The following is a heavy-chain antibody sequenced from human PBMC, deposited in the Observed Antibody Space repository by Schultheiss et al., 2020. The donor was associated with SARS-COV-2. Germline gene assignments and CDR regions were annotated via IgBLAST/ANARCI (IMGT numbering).Heavy chain of an antibody. J-gene: IGHJ4*02. V-gene: IGHV4-34*01. CDR1: GGSISDYY. CDR3: ARRDGYNYYFDY. D-gene: IGHD5-24*01. CDR2: INHSGST. Sequence: SETLSLTCTVSGGSISDYYWSWIRQPPGKGLEWIGEINHSGSTNYNPSLKSRVTISVDTSKNQFSLKLSSVTAADTAVYYCARRDGYNYYFDYWGQGTLVTVSS.